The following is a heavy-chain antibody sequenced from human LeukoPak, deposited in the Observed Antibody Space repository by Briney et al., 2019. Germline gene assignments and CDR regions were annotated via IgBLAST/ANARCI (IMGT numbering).Heavy chain of an antibody. J-gene: IGHJ6*03. V-gene: IGHV4-59*01. Sequence: SETLSLTCTVSGGSISSYYWSWIRQPPGKGLEWIGYIYYRGSTNYNPSLKSRVTISVDTSKNQFSLKLSSVTAADTAVYYCATSVTTSYYYYMDVWGKGTTVTVSS. CDR1: GGSISSYY. CDR3: ATSVTTSYYYYMDV. CDR2: IYYRGST. D-gene: IGHD4-17*01.